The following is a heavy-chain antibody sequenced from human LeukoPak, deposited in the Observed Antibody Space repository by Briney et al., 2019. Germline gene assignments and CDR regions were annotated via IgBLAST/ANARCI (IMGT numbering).Heavy chain of an antibody. V-gene: IGHV3-74*01. D-gene: IGHD3-10*01. CDR3: ARVARGDYYYYYMDV. CDR1: GFTFSSYW. CDR2: INNDGSST. Sequence: GGSLRLSCGASGFTFSSYWMHWVRQAPGKGLVWVSRINNDGSSTSYADSVQGRVTISRDNAKNTLYLQMNSLRAEDTALYYCARVARGDYYYYYMDVWGKGTTVTVSS. J-gene: IGHJ6*03.